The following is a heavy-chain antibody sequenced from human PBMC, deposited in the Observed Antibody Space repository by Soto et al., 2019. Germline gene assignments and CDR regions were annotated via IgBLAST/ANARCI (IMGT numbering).Heavy chain of an antibody. J-gene: IGHJ3*02. CDR3: ARVWSDVVYPLAI. Sequence: PRGSLRLSCASSGVALSHYYMSRIRQAPGKGLDWVSYISRSGSTAYYAASVKGRFTISREKAKNSLYLQINSLRANDTALYYYARVWSDVVYPLAIWAQGTIVAVSS. V-gene: IGHV3-11*01. CDR1: GVALSHYY. D-gene: IGHD3-3*01. CDR2: ISRSGSTA.